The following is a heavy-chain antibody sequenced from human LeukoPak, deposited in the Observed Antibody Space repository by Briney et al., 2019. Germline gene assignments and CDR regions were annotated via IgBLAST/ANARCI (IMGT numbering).Heavy chain of an antibody. Sequence: PSETLSLTCTVSGASINSYYWSWIQQPAGKGLEWIGRTYTSGRTNYNPSLKSRLTMSEDTSKNQFSLQLSSATAADTAVYYCARQTSSGGFDYWGQGTLVTVSS. J-gene: IGHJ4*02. V-gene: IGHV4-4*07. D-gene: IGHD3-10*01. CDR3: ARQTSSGGFDY. CDR1: GASINSYY. CDR2: TYTSGRT.